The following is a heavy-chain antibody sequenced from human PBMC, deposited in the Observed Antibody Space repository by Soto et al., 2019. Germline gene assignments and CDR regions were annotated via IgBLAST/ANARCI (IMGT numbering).Heavy chain of an antibody. D-gene: IGHD2-2*01. V-gene: IGHV3-7*01. Sequence: GGSLRLSCAASGFTFSSYWMSWVRQAPGKGLEWVANIKQDGSEKYYVDSVKGRFTISRDNAKNSLYLQMNSLRAEDTAVYYCARRGCSSTSCYAFYYYYYGMDVWVQGTTVTVSS. CDR1: GFTFSSYW. CDR2: IKQDGSEK. J-gene: IGHJ6*02. CDR3: ARRGCSSTSCYAFYYYYYGMDV.